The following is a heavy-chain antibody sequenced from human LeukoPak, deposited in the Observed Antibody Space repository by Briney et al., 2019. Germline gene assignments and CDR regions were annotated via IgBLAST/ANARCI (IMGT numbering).Heavy chain of an antibody. D-gene: IGHD6-19*01. CDR3: ARRAVAGPSFDY. CDR2: IIPILGIA. V-gene: IGHV1-69*04. CDR1: GGTFSGYA. Sequence: ASVKVSCKASGGTFSGYAISWVRQAPGQGLEWMGRIIPILGIANYAQKFQGRVTITADKSTSTAYMELSSLRSEDTAVYYCARRAVAGPSFDYWGQGTLVTVSS. J-gene: IGHJ4*02.